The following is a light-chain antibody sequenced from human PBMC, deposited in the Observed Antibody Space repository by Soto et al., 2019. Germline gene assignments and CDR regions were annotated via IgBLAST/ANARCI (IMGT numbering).Light chain of an antibody. CDR2: KAS. Sequence: DIQMTQSPSTLSASVGDRVTITCPASQSITGWLAWFQQKPGKAPKLLISKASRLESGVPTRFSGSRAGTEFTLSISGLQPDDFATYYCQQYNPYSPWTFGQGTKVEIK. J-gene: IGKJ1*01. CDR1: QSITGW. CDR3: QQYNPYSPWT. V-gene: IGKV1-5*03.